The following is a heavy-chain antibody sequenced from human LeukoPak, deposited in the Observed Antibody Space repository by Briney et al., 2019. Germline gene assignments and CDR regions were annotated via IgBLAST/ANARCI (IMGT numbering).Heavy chain of an antibody. V-gene: IGHV1-2*02. CDR2: IHPNTGGT. CDR3: ARDRATVVTTASH. CDR1: GYTISDYQ. D-gene: IGHD4-17*01. Sequence: ASVKVSCKASGYTISDYQMYWVRQAPGQGLEWMGWIHPNTGGTNYAQKFQGRVTMTRDTSISTVYMELSSLRSDDTAVYYCARDRATVVTTASHWGQGTLVTVSS. J-gene: IGHJ4*02.